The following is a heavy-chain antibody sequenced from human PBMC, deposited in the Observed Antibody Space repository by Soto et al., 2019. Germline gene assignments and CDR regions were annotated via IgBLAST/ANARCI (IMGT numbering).Heavy chain of an antibody. D-gene: IGHD3-22*01. Sequence: QVQLVQSGAEVKKPGASVKVSCRASGYTFTTYHIHWVRQAPGQGLEWMGIINPNGGSTNYVQKFQGRVTMTSDTSTSTVYMELSSLRSEDTAVYYCAREGPYYYDSSGSLDVWGQGTTVTGSS. V-gene: IGHV1-46*01. CDR2: INPNGGST. CDR3: AREGPYYYDSSGSLDV. CDR1: GYTFTTYH. J-gene: IGHJ6*02.